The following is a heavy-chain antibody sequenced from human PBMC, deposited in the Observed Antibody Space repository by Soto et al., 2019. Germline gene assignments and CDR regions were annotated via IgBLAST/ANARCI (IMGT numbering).Heavy chain of an antibody. CDR2: IYHSGSI. Sequence: PSETLSLTCIVSGDSISCGSYSWSWIRQPPGKGLEGIGYIYHSGSIYYNPSLKSRVTISVDRSKNQFSLKLSSVTAADTAVYYCARVSDYWGQGTLVTVSS. CDR1: GDSISCGSYS. D-gene: IGHD3-16*02. J-gene: IGHJ4*02. V-gene: IGHV4-30-2*01. CDR3: ARVSDY.